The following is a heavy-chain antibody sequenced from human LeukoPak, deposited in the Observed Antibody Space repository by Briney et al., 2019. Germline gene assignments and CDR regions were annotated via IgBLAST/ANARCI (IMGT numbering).Heavy chain of an antibody. J-gene: IGHJ4*02. CDR3: ARRTSSSFYFDY. CDR1: GFSLSTSGMR. D-gene: IGHD6-6*01. V-gene: IGHV2-70*04. CDR2: IDWDDDK. Sequence: ESGPALVKPTQTLTLTCTFSGFSLSTSGMRVSWIRQPPGMALEWLARIDWDDDKFYSTSLKTRLTISKDTSKNQVVLTMTNMDPVDTAIYYCARRTSSSFYFDYWGQGTLVTVSS.